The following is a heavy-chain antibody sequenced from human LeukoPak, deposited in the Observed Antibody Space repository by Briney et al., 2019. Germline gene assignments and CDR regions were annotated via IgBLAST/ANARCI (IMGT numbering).Heavy chain of an antibody. CDR1: GFTFSSYW. CDR2: IKQDGSEK. J-gene: IGHJ6*02. CDR3: ARDSNSLRYGQEDV. D-gene: IGHD3-9*01. V-gene: IGHV3-7*01. Sequence: GGSLRLSCAASGFTFSSYWMSWVRQAPGKGLEWVANIKQDGSEKYYVDSVKGRFTISRDNAKNSLYLQMNSLRAEDTAVYHCARDSNSLRYGQEDVWGQGTTVTVSS.